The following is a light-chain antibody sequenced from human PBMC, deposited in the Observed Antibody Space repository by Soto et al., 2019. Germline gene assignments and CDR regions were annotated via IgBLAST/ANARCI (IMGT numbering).Light chain of an antibody. CDR1: QSISSW. J-gene: IGKJ1*01. CDR2: DAS. Sequence: DIQMTPSPSTLSASVGDRVTITCRASQSISSWLAWYQQKPGKAPNLLIYDASSLESGVPSRFSGSGSGTEFTLTISSLQPDDFATYYCQQYNSYSWTFGPGTKVDIK. V-gene: IGKV1-5*01. CDR3: QQYNSYSWT.